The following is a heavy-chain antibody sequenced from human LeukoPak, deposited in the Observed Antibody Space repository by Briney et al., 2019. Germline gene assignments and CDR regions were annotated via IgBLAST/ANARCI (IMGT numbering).Heavy chain of an antibody. Sequence: ASVKVSCKASGYTFTSYYMHWVRQAPGQGLEWMGIINPSGGSTSYAQKFQGRVTMTEDTSTDTAYMELSSLRSEDTAVYYCASRRGDYWGQGTLVTVSS. D-gene: IGHD3-16*01. CDR2: INPSGGST. CDR1: GYTFTSYY. J-gene: IGHJ4*02. CDR3: ASRRGDY. V-gene: IGHV1-46*01.